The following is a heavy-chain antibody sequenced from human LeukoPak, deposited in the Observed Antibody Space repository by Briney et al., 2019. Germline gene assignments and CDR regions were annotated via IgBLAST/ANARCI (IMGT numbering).Heavy chain of an antibody. V-gene: IGHV3-73*01. D-gene: IGHD3-22*01. CDR1: GFTFSGSA. CDR3: TRHSNYYDSSGYYYLGY. Sequence: PGGSLRLSCAASGFTFSGSARHWVRQASGKGLEWVGRIRSKANSYATAYAASVKGRFTISRDDSKNTAYLQMNSLKTEDTAVYYCTRHSNYYDSSGYYYLGYWGQGTLVTVSS. CDR2: IRSKANSYAT. J-gene: IGHJ4*02.